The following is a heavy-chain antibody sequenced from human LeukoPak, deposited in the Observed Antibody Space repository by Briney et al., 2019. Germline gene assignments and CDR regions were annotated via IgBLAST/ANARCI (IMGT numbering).Heavy chain of an antibody. CDR2: IYYSGST. CDR1: GGSISSGDYY. D-gene: IGHD1-1*01. V-gene: IGHV4-30-4*01. CDR3: ARERAAKTRFDY. J-gene: IGHJ4*02. Sequence: SQTLSLTCTVSGGSISSGDYYWSWIRQPPGKGLESIVFIYYSGSTYYNPSLKSRVTISVDTSKNQFSLRLSSVTAADTAVYYCARERAAKTRFDYWGQGTLVTVSS.